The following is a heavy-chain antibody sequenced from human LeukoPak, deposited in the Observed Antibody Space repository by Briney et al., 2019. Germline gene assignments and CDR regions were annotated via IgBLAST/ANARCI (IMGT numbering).Heavy chain of an antibody. V-gene: IGHV3-30-3*01. CDR1: GFTFSSYA. J-gene: IGHJ4*02. Sequence: GRSLRLSCAASGFTFSSYAMHWVRQAPGKGLEWVAVISYDGSNKYYADSVKGRFTISRDNSKNTLYLQMNSLRAEDTAVYYCAREYVIFGVVAPVGYWGQGTLVTVSS. CDR3: AREYVIFGVVAPVGY. D-gene: IGHD3-3*01. CDR2: ISYDGSNK.